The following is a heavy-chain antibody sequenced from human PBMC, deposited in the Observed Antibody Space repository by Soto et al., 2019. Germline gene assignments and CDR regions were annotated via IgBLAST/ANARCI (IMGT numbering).Heavy chain of an antibody. CDR3: ARGRNYYDSSGDSWFDL. CDR1: GGSLSPSY. D-gene: IGHD3-22*01. CDR2: IYFGGTT. J-gene: IGHJ5*02. Sequence: SETLSLTCTVSGGSLSPSYWAWIRQPPGKGLEWVGYIYFGGTTSYNPSLKSRVTISLETSNSQFSLRLSSVTAADTAVYYCARGRNYYDSSGDSWFDLWGQGTLVTVSS. V-gene: IGHV4-59*12.